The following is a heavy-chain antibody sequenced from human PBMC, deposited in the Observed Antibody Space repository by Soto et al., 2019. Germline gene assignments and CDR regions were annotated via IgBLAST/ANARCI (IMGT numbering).Heavy chain of an antibody. Sequence: SETLSLTCAVYGGSFSGYYWSWIRQPPGKGLEWIGEINHSGSTNYNPSLKSRVTISVDTSKNQCSLKLSSVTAADTAVYYCARGSHALLRFLEWFPNFDYWGQGTLVTVSS. CDR2: INHSGST. D-gene: IGHD3-3*01. CDR3: ARGSHALLRFLEWFPNFDY. CDR1: GGSFSGYY. J-gene: IGHJ4*02. V-gene: IGHV4-34*01.